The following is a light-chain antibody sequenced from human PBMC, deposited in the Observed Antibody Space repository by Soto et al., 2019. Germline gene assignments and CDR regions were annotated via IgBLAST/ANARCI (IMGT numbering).Light chain of an antibody. J-gene: IGLJ1*01. CDR3: SSFTSSTTYV. Sequence: QSALTXSASVSGSPGQSITISCTGTSSDVGNYNYVSWYQQHPGEVPKLIIFNVNNRPSGVSNRFSGSKSGNTASLTISGLQAEDEADYYCSSFTSSTTYVFGTGTKVTVL. CDR2: NVN. V-gene: IGLV2-14*01. CDR1: SSDVGNYNY.